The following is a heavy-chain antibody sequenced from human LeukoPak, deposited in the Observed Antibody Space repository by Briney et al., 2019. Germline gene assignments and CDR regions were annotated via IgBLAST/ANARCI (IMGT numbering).Heavy chain of an antibody. J-gene: IGHJ4*02. CDR1: GFTFSSYS. V-gene: IGHV3-48*04. CDR2: ISSSCSTI. Sequence: GGSLRLSCAASGFTFSSYSMNWVRQAPGKGLEWVSYISSSCSTIYYADSVKGRFTISRDNAKNSLYLQMNSLRAEDTAVYYCARVKMVAAPADLDYWGQGTLVTVSS. D-gene: IGHD2-15*01. CDR3: ARVKMVAAPADLDY.